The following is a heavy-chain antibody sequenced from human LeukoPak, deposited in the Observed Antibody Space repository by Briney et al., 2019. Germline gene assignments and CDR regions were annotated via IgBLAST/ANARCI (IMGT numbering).Heavy chain of an antibody. Sequence: QTGGSLRLSCAASGFTFSAYAMSWVRQAPGKGLEWVSVIGGDAVATYYADSVKGRFTISRDNSKNTLSLQMNSLRPEDTAVYYCAKDSWSRNGIYDPFDIWGRGTMVTVSS. CDR1: GFTFSAYA. D-gene: IGHD1-1*01. V-gene: IGHV3-23*01. J-gene: IGHJ3*02. CDR2: IGGDAVAT. CDR3: AKDSWSRNGIYDPFDI.